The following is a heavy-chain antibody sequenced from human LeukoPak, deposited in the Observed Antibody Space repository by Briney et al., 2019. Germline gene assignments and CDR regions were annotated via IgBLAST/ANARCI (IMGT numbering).Heavy chain of an antibody. D-gene: IGHD3-22*01. CDR1: RFTFSSYS. CDR2: ISSSSSYI. J-gene: IGHJ4*02. Sequence: GGSLRLSCAASRFTFSSYSMNWVRQAPGKGLEWVSSISSSSSYIYYADSVKGRFTISRDNAKNSLYLQMNSLRAEDTAVYYCARSSSGYPYYFDYWGQGTLVTVSS. V-gene: IGHV3-21*01. CDR3: ARSSSGYPYYFDY.